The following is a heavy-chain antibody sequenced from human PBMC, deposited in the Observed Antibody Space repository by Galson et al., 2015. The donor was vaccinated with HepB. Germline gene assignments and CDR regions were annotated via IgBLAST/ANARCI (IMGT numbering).Heavy chain of an antibody. V-gene: IGHV3-23*01. CDR2: ISGSGGST. Sequence: SLRLSCAASGFTFSSYAMSWVRQAPGKGLEWVSGISGSGGSTYYADSVKGRFTISRDNSKNTLYLQMNSLRAEDTAVYYCAKGMAGAGAPARNFDYWGQGTLVTVSS. D-gene: IGHD4/OR15-4a*01. CDR1: GFTFSSYA. CDR3: AKGMAGAGAPARNFDY. J-gene: IGHJ4*02.